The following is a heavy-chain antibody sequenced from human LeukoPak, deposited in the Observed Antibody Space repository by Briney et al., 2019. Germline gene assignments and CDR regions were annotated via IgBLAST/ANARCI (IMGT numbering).Heavy chain of an antibody. Sequence: KPSETLSLTCTVSGGSVSSSSYYWSWIRQPPGKGLEWIGYIHYSGSTNYNPSLKSRVTISVDTSKNQFSLKLSSVTAADTAVYYCARGVTGGWYGDFQHWGQGTLVTVSS. D-gene: IGHD6-19*01. CDR3: ARGVTGGWYGDFQH. V-gene: IGHV4-61*01. CDR1: GGSVSSSSYY. J-gene: IGHJ1*01. CDR2: IHYSGST.